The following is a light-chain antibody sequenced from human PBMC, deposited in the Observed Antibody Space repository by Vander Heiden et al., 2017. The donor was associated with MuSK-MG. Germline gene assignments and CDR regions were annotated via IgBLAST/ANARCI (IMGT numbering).Light chain of an antibody. CDR1: QSVSSY. J-gene: IGKJ5*01. CDR2: DAS. Sequence: EIVLTQSPPTLSLSPGERATLSCRASQSVSSYLAWYQQKPGQAPRLLIYDASNRATGIPARFSGSGSGTDFTLTISSLEPEDFAVYYCQQRSNPITFGQGTRLEIK. V-gene: IGKV3-11*01. CDR3: QQRSNPIT.